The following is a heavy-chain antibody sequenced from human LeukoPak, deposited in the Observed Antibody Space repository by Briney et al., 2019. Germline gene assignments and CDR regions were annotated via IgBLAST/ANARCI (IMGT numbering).Heavy chain of an antibody. CDR1: GFTFDDYA. CDR3: AKDSGGGHYYGSGSAFDY. J-gene: IGHJ4*02. Sequence: GGSLRLSCAASGFTFDDYAMHWVRQAPGEGLEWVSGISWNSGSIGYADSVKGRFTISRDNAKNSLYLQMNSLRAEDTALYYCAKDSGGGHYYGSGSAFDYWGQGTLVTVSS. CDR2: ISWNSGSI. D-gene: IGHD3-10*01. V-gene: IGHV3-9*01.